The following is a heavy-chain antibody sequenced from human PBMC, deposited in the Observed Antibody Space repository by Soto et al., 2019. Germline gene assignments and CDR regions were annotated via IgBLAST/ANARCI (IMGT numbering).Heavy chain of an antibody. CDR2: TYYRSQWYY. V-gene: IGHV6-1*01. CDR3: VRLIGNSWLDQ. CDR1: GDSLSRNSAT. D-gene: IGHD2-15*01. Sequence: SQTLSLNCAFSGDSLSRNSATWHWIRQSPSSGLEWLGRTYYRSQWYYDYAVSVKSRISINPDTSKNQFSLQLDSLTPEDTAVYFCVRLIGNSWLDQWGQGTLVTVSS. J-gene: IGHJ4*02.